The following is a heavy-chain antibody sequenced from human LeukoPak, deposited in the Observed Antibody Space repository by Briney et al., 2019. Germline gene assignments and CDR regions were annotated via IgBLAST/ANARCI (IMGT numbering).Heavy chain of an antibody. CDR1: GGSISSYY. CDR3: ARGPTNLRFLEWLGWFDP. V-gene: IGHV4-34*01. CDR2: INHSGST. D-gene: IGHD3-3*01. J-gene: IGHJ5*02. Sequence: PSETLSLTCTVSGGSISSYYWSWIRQPPGKGLEWIGEINHSGSTNYNPSLKSRVTISVDTSKNQFSLKLSSVTAADTAVYYWARGPTNLRFLEWLGWFDPWGQGTLVTVSS.